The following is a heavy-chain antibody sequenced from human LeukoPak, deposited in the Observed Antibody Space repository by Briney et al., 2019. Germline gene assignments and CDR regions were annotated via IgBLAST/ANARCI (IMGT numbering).Heavy chain of an antibody. V-gene: IGHV1-2*02. CDR2: INPNSGGT. CDR3: AREGEEAYYDSSGYSLYYFAY. J-gene: IGHJ4*02. Sequence: ASVKVSCKASGYTFTGYYMHWVRQAPGQGLEWMGWINPNSGGTNYAQKFQGRVTMTRDTSISTAYMELSRLRSDDTAVYYCAREGEEAYYDSSGYSLYYFAYWGQGTLVTVSS. CDR1: GYTFTGYY. D-gene: IGHD3-22*01.